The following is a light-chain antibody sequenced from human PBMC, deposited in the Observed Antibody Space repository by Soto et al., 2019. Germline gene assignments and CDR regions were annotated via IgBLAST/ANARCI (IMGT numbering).Light chain of an antibody. Sequence: IAMTQSPLSLPVTPGEPASISCRSSQTLLHSNGYNYLDWYLQKPGQSPQLLIYLGSNRASGVPDRFSDSGSGTDFTLKINRVEAEDVGVFYCMQGLRPMYTFGQGTKLEIK. V-gene: IGKV2-28*01. CDR3: MQGLRPMYT. CDR1: QTLLHSNGYNY. CDR2: LGS. J-gene: IGKJ2*01.